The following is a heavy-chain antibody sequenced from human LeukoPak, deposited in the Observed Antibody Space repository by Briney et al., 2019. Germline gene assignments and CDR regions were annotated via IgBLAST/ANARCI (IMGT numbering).Heavy chain of an antibody. D-gene: IGHD3-22*01. CDR1: GFTFSSYE. CDR3: AKTYYYDSSGYGGSGY. Sequence: GGSLRLSCAASGFTFSSYEMNWVRQAPGKGLEWVSYISSSGSTIYYADSVKGRFTISRDNSKNTLYLQMNSLRAEDTAVYYCAKTYYYDSSGYGGSGYWGQGTLVTVSS. V-gene: IGHV3-48*03. CDR2: ISSSGSTI. J-gene: IGHJ4*02.